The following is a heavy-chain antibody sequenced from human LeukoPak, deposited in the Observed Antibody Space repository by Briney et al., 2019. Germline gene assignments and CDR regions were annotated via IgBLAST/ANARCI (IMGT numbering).Heavy chain of an antibody. D-gene: IGHD6-19*01. CDR3: AREGSSGWYLGYYYYMDV. V-gene: IGHV3-23*01. CDR1: GFTFRSHG. CDR2: ISPNGVIT. Sequence: GGSVRLSCVASGFTFRSHGMNWVRQAPGKGLEWVSGISPNGVITYYADSVKGRFTISRDNSKNTLYLQMNSLRAEDTAVYYCAREGSSGWYLGYYYYMDVWGKGTTVTVSS. J-gene: IGHJ6*03.